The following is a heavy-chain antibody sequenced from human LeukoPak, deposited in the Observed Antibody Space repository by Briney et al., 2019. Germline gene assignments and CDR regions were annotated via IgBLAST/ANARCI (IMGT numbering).Heavy chain of an antibody. CDR1: GFTFSSYW. V-gene: IGHV3-7*03. CDR2: IKEDGSEK. J-gene: IGHJ3*02. CDR3: ARLHSAIYYGDAFDI. Sequence: GGSLRLSCAVSGFTFSSYWMSWVRQAPGKGLEWVAKIKEDGSEKYYVDSVKGRFTVSRDNVKNSLFLQMNSLRAEDTAAYYCARLHSAIYYGDAFDIWGQGTMVTVSS. D-gene: IGHD1-26*01.